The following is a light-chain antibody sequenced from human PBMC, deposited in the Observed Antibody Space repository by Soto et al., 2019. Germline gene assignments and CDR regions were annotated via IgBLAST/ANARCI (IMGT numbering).Light chain of an antibody. J-gene: IGKJ2*01. CDR1: QSVRSN. Sequence: EVVMTQSPATLSVSPGERATLSCRASQSVRSNLVWYQQKPGQAPRLLIYDASTRATGIPGRFSGSGSGTEFPLIISILQSEDFALYFYQQYNNWPYTFGHGTKLEIK. CDR3: QQYNNWPYT. V-gene: IGKV3-15*01. CDR2: DAS.